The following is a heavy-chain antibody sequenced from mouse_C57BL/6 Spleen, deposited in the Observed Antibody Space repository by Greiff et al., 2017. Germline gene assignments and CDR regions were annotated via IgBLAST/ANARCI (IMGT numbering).Heavy chain of an antibody. CDR3: TTVSIYYGNVNAMDY. Sequence: VQLQQSGAELVRPGASVKLSCTASGFNIKDDYMHWVKQRPEQGLEWIGWIDPENGDTEYASKFQGKATITADTSSNTAYLQLSSLTSEDTAVYYCTTVSIYYGNVNAMDYWGQGTSVTVAS. J-gene: IGHJ4*01. CDR1: GFNIKDDY. D-gene: IGHD2-1*01. V-gene: IGHV14-4*01. CDR2: IDPENGDT.